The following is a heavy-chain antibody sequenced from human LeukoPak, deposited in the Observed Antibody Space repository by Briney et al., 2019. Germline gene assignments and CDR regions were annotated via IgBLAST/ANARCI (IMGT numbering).Heavy chain of an antibody. D-gene: IGHD1-26*01. V-gene: IGHV3-7*01. CDR3: ARDQSGSGSYAYYFDY. Sequence: GGSLRLSCAASGFTFSSYWMSWVRQAPGKGLEWVANIKQDGSEKYYVDSVKGRFTISRDNAKNSLYLQMNGLRAEDTAVYYCARDQSGSGSYAYYFDYWGQGTLVTVSS. CDR2: IKQDGSEK. J-gene: IGHJ4*02. CDR1: GFTFSSYW.